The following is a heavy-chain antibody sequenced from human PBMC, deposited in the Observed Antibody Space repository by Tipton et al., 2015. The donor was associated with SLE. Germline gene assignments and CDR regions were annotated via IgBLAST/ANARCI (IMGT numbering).Heavy chain of an antibody. CDR3: ARARGDRYLQYLDN. D-gene: IGHD2-2*02. CDR1: GGPISGYY. Sequence: TLSLTCTVSGGPISGYYWTWIRQPPGKGLEWLGDIYYSGSTNYNPSLKSRATISLDTSKSQFSLNLHSVTAADTAVYYCARARGDRYLQYLDNWGQGTLVTVSS. J-gene: IGHJ4*02. CDR2: IYYSGST. V-gene: IGHV4-59*01.